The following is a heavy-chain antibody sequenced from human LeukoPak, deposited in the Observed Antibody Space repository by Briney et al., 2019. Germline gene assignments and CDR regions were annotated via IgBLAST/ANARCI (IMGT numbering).Heavy chain of an antibody. Sequence: SETLSLTCAVYGGSFSGYYWSWICQPPGKGLEWIGEINHSGSTNYNPSLKSRVTISVDTSKNQFSLKLSSVTAADTAVYYCARGLRFLEWFVGNWFDPWGQGTLVTVSS. CDR3: ARGLRFLEWFVGNWFDP. V-gene: IGHV4-34*01. CDR2: INHSGST. CDR1: GGSFSGYY. D-gene: IGHD3-3*01. J-gene: IGHJ5*02.